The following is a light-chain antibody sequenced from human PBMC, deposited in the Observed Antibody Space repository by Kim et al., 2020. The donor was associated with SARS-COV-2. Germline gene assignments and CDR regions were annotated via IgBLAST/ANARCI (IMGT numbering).Light chain of an antibody. CDR1: QGISNY. CDR2: AAS. CDR3: QKYDSART. J-gene: IGKJ1*01. V-gene: IGKV1-27*01. Sequence: DIQMTQSPSSLSASVGDRVTITCRASQGISNYVAWYQQKPGKVPKLLIYAASTLQSGVPSRFSGNGSGTDFTLTISGLQPEDVATYYCQKYDSARTFGRGTKVE.